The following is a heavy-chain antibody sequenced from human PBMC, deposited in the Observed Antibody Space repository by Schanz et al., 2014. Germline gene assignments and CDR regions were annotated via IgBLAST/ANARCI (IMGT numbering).Heavy chain of an antibody. V-gene: IGHV3-74*01. Sequence: EVQLVESGGGLVQPGGSLRLSCAASGFTFSDSWMHWVRQAPGKGLVWVSRTSNDGSFTTFADSVKGRFTTSRDNAKNTLYLKMNSLRAEDTAVYYCVRDTDYHFDYWGQGTLVTVSS. J-gene: IGHJ4*02. CDR2: TSNDGSFT. CDR3: VRDTDYHFDY. CDR1: GFTFSDSW. D-gene: IGHD4-17*01.